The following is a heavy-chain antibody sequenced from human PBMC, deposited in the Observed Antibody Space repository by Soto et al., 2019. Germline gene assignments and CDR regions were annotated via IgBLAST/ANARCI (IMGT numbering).Heavy chain of an antibody. Sequence: QVQLVESGGGVVQPGRSLRLSCAASGFTFSSYGMHWVRQAPGKGLEWVAVISYDGSNKYYADSVKGRFTISRDNSKNTLYLQMNSLRAEDTDVYYCAKEDSDYDILTGYYTYWGHGTLVTVSS. CDR3: AKEDSDYDILTGYYTY. CDR1: GFTFSSYG. V-gene: IGHV3-30*18. CDR2: ISYDGSNK. D-gene: IGHD3-9*01. J-gene: IGHJ4*01.